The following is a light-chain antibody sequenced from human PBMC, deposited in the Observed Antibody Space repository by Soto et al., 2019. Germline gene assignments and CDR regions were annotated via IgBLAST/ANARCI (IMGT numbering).Light chain of an antibody. CDR3: QVWDSSSDHPGV. J-gene: IGLJ2*01. CDR2: YDS. Sequence: SYELTQPPSVSVAPGKTARITCGGNNIGSKSVHWYQQKPGQAPVLVIYYDSDRPSGIPERFSGSNSGNTANLTISRVEAGDEADYYCQVWDSSSDHPGVFGGGTKVTVL. V-gene: IGLV3-21*04. CDR1: NIGSKS.